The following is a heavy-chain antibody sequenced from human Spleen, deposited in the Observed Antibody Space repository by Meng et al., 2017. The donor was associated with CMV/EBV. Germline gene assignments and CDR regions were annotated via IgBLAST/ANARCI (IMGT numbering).Heavy chain of an antibody. CDR1: ECTFNSYA. Sequence: HGRALQSWAEMNTPGSSMKVSGKAAECTFNSYAISWVRQAPGQGLEWMGGIIPIFGTANYAQKFQGRVTFTSDKSTSTAYMELSSLRSEDTAVYYCARYPTGWENDYFDYWGQGTLVTVSS. V-gene: IGHV1-69*06. J-gene: IGHJ4*02. CDR2: IIPIFGTA. CDR3: ARYPTGWENDYFDY. D-gene: IGHD1-1*01.